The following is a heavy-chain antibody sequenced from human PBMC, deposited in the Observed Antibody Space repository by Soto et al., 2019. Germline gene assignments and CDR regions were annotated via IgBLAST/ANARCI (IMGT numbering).Heavy chain of an antibody. CDR3: ARVAYSSSSYYYYYYMDV. Sequence: GGSLRLSCAASGFTFSDYYMSWIRQAPGKGLEWVSYISSSGSTIYYADSVKGRFTISRDNAKNSLYLQMNSLRAEDTAVYYCARVAYSSSSYYYYYYMDVWGKGTTVTVSS. J-gene: IGHJ6*03. CDR1: GFTFSDYY. CDR2: ISSSGSTI. D-gene: IGHD6-6*01. V-gene: IGHV3-11*01.